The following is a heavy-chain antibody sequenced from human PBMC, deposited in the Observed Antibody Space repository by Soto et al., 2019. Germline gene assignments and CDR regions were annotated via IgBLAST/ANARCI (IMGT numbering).Heavy chain of an antibody. CDR3: ARGDATTIVVTTYYGMAV. V-gene: IGHV1-69*12. J-gene: IGHJ6*02. CDR2: IIPVFGTP. CDR1: GGSLSNYG. Sequence: QVQLVQSGAEVKKPGSSVKVSCKASGGSLSNYGISWVRQAPGQGLEWMGAIIPVFGTPNYAQKFQDRVTLTADESTTTVYMEVRSLTSEATAVYYCARGDATTIVVTTYYGMAVWGQGTTVTVSS. D-gene: IGHD3-22*01.